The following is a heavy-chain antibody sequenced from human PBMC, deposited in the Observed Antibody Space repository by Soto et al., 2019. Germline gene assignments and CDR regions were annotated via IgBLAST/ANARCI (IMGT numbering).Heavy chain of an antibody. CDR1: GYTFTTYG. Sequence: QVQLVQSGAEVKKPGASVKVSCKASGYTFTTYGMSWVRQAPGQGLAWMGWISTYNGNTKYAERLQGRVNMTTDTTTSTAYMELRSLRSDDTAVYYCARGPTDYYDNSGDYFLDYWGQGTLVTVSS. V-gene: IGHV1-18*01. CDR2: ISTYNGNT. J-gene: IGHJ4*02. D-gene: IGHD3-22*01. CDR3: ARGPTDYYDNSGDYFLDY.